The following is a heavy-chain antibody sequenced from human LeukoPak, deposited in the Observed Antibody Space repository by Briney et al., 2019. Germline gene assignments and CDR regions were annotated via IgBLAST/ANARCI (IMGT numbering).Heavy chain of an antibody. CDR2: IIPIFGTA. CDR1: GGTFSSYA. J-gene: IGHJ3*02. CDR3: ARAPQAVVDAFDI. V-gene: IGHV1-69*06. Sequence: SVKVSCKASGGTFSSYAISWVRQAPGQGLEWMGGIIPIFGTANYAQKFQGRVTITADKSTSTAYMELRSLRSDDTAVYYCARAPQAVVDAFDIWGQGTMVTVSS. D-gene: IGHD4-23*01.